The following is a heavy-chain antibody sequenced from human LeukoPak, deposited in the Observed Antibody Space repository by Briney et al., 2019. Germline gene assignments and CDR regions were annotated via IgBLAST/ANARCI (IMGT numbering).Heavy chain of an antibody. D-gene: IGHD4-23*01. J-gene: IGHJ4*02. Sequence: PSETLSLTCAVYGGSFSGYYWSWIRQPPGKGLEWIGEINHSGSTNYNPSLKSRVTISVDTSKNQFSLKLGSVTAADTAVYYCAANYGGNSEVDYWGQGTLVTVSS. CDR1: GGSFSGYY. V-gene: IGHV4-34*01. CDR3: AANYGGNSEVDY. CDR2: INHSGST.